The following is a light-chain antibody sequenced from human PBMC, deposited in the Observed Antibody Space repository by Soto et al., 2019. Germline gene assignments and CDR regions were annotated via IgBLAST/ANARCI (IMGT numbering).Light chain of an antibody. V-gene: IGLV2-14*01. Sequence: QSALTQPASVSGSPGQSITISCTGTSSDVGGYNSVSWFQQHPSKAPKLIIYEVSHRPSGVSIRFSGSKSGNTASLTISGLHAEDEADYYGNSYRHSTTLVFGTGTKVTVL. J-gene: IGLJ1*01. CDR2: EVS. CDR3: NSYRHSTTLV. CDR1: SSDVGGYNS.